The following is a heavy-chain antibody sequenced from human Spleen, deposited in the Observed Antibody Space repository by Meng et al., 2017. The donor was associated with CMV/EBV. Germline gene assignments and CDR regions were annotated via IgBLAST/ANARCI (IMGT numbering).Heavy chain of an antibody. J-gene: IGHJ6*02. D-gene: IGHD4-23*01. CDR2: ISYDGSTE. CDR1: GFTLSGYT. CDR3: ARDVTTLGYSGMDV. Sequence: SGFTLSGYTMHWVRQAPGKGLEWVALISYDGSTEYYADSMRGRFSISRDNSKNTVYVHMKSLRPEDTGIYYCARDVTTLGYSGMDVWGQGTTVTVSS. V-gene: IGHV3-30*04.